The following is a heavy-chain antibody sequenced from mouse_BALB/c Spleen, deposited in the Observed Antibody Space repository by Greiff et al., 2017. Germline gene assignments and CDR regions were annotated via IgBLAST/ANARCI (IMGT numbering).Heavy chain of an antibody. CDR3: ARQNDYGDGFAY. CDR1: GFTFSSYG. D-gene: IGHD2-4*01. Sequence: EVKLMESGGDLVKPGGSLKLSCAASGFTFSSYGMSWVRQTPDKRLEWVATISSGGSYTYYPDSVKGRFTISRDNAKNTLYLQMSSLKSEDTAMYYCARQNDYGDGFAYWGQGTLVTVSA. V-gene: IGHV5-6*01. CDR2: ISSGGSYT. J-gene: IGHJ3*01.